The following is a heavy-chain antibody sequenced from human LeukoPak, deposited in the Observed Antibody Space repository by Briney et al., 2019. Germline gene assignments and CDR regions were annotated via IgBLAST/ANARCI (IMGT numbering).Heavy chain of an antibody. CDR3: ATDSTVTRIFDY. CDR1: GGTFSSYA. D-gene: IGHD4-17*01. J-gene: IGHJ4*02. V-gene: IGHV1-69*13. CDR2: IIPIFGTA. Sequence: SVKVSCKASGGTFSSYAISWVRPAPGQGLEWMGGIIPIFGTANYAQKFQGRVTITADESTSTAYMELSSLRSEDTAVYYCATDSTVTRIFDYWGQGTLVTVSS.